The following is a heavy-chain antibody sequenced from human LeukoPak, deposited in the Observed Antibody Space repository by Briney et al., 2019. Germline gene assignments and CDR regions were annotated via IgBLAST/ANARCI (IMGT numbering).Heavy chain of an antibody. CDR1: GYTFTDYY. CDR2: VDPEDGET. CDR3: ATVDYGGQRGWDY. D-gene: IGHD4-23*01. V-gene: IGHV1-69-2*01. J-gene: IGHJ4*02. Sequence: ASVKISCKVSGYTFTDYYMHWVQQAPGKGLEWMGLVDPEDGETIYAEKFQGRVTITADTSTDTAYMELSSLRSEDTAVYYSATVDYGGQRGWDYWGQGTLVTVSS.